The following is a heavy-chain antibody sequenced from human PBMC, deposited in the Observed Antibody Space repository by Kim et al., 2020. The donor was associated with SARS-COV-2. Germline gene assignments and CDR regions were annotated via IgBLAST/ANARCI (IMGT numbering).Heavy chain of an antibody. D-gene: IGHD3-3*01. J-gene: IGHJ4*02. V-gene: IGHV1-8*01. CDR1: GYTFTSYD. CDR2: MNPNSGNT. Sequence: ASVKVSCKASGYTFTSYDINWVRQATGQGLEWMGWMNPNSGNTGYAQKFQGRVTMTRNTSISTAYMELSSLRSEDTAVYYCARRGDYDFWSGYYLDYWGQGTLVTVSS. CDR3: ARRGDYDFWSGYYLDY.